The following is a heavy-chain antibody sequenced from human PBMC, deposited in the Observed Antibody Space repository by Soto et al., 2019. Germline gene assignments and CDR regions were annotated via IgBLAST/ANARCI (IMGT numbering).Heavy chain of an antibody. D-gene: IGHD2-15*01. V-gene: IGHV1-46*03. CDR1: GYIVTNYF. J-gene: IGHJ4*02. CDR2: INPNGVNT. CDR3: ARRILPGYYYDY. Sequence: QVQLVQSGAEVKKPGASVKVSCKASGYIVTNYFMHWVRQAPGQGLEWMGMINPNGVNTAYAQKFQCRVTMTRDASTGTVDMELSSLRSEDTAVYYCARRILPGYYYDYWGQGTLVTVSS.